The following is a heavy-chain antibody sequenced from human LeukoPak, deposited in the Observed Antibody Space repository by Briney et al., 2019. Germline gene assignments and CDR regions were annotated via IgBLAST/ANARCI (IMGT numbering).Heavy chain of an antibody. CDR2: ISRGGDTI. J-gene: IGHJ4*02. V-gene: IGHV3-48*03. CDR1: GLTFSTSA. D-gene: IGHD5-24*01. Sequence: GGSLRLSCAASGLTFSTSAMNWVRQAPGRGLEWVSYISRGGDTIYYADSVKGRFTISRDNAKNTLYLQLNSLRAEDTAVYYCVRDQGDGYNKYFFDYWGQGTLVTVSS. CDR3: VRDQGDGYNKYFFDY.